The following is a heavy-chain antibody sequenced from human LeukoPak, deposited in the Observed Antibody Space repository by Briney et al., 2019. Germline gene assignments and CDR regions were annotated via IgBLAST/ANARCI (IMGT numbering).Heavy chain of an antibody. D-gene: IGHD3-16*01. CDR1: GGSFSGYY. V-gene: IGHV4-59*01. Sequence: TETLSLTCAVYGGSFSGYYWSWIRQPPGKGLEWIGYIYYSGSTNYNPSLKSRVTISLDTSKNQFSLKLSSVTAADTAVYYCARETLNWFDPWGQGTLVTVSS. J-gene: IGHJ5*02. CDR3: ARETLNWFDP. CDR2: IYYSGST.